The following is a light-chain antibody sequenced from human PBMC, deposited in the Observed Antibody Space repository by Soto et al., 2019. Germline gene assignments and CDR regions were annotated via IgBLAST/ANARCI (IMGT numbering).Light chain of an antibody. Sequence: QSALTQPASVSGSPGQSITISCTGTSSDVGAYNYVSWYQHYPGKAPKLMIYDVSKRPSGVSNRFSGSKTGNTASLAISGLQAEDEADYYCSSYTGTNTPLVFGGGTKLTVL. CDR1: SSDVGAYNY. CDR2: DVS. V-gene: IGLV2-14*03. CDR3: SSYTGTNTPLV. J-gene: IGLJ2*01.